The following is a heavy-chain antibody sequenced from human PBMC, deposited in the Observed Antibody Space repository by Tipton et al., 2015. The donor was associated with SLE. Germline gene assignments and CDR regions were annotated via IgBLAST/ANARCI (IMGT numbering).Heavy chain of an antibody. D-gene: IGHD3-22*01. Sequence: TLSLTCTVSGGSISSSSYYWGWIRQPPGKGLEWIGSIHYSVGTYYNPSLKSRVTISVDTSKNQFSLKLSSVTAADTAVYYCASDGDDSSGAFDIWGQGTMVTVPS. J-gene: IGHJ3*02. CDR2: IHYSVGT. CDR3: ASDGDDSSGAFDI. CDR1: GGSISSSSYY. V-gene: IGHV4-39*07.